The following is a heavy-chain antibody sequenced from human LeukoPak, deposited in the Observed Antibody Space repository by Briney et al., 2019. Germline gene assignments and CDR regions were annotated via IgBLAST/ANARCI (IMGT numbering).Heavy chain of an antibody. J-gene: IGHJ4*02. D-gene: IGHD6-19*01. CDR3: AKTGRKQWLAYYFDD. CDR1: GFTFSSYS. CDR2: IPQDGSNK. V-gene: IGHV3-30*02. Sequence: GGSLRLSCAASGFTFSSYSMNWVRQAPGKGLEWVAFIPQDGSNKFFADSVKGRFAISRDSSKNTLFLNSLSAEDTAVYYCAKTGRKQWLAYYFDDWGQGTLVIVSS.